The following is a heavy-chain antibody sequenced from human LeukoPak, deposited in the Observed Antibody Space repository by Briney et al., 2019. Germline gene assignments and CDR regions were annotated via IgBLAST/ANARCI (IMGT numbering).Heavy chain of an antibody. Sequence: ASVKVSCTASGYTFASYYMHWVRQAPGQGLEWMGIINPSGGSTSYAQKFQGRVTMTRDTSTSTVYMELSSLRSEDTAVYYCASHFVDTAMVINYWGQGTLVTVSS. CDR1: GYTFASYY. CDR2: INPSGGST. D-gene: IGHD5-18*01. V-gene: IGHV1-46*01. J-gene: IGHJ4*02. CDR3: ASHFVDTAMVINY.